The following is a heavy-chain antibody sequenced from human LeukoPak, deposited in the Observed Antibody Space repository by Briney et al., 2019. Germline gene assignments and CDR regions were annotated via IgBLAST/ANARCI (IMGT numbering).Heavy chain of an antibody. Sequence: SQTLSLTCALSGDSVSIKSAAWNCIRQSPSRGREWLGRTYYRSNWYSDYGVSVRGRITINPDTSKNQFSLKKKPEVREDVAVYFCARYGSAWYIDSWGQGTLVTVSS. V-gene: IGHV6-1*01. CDR3: ARYGSAWYIDS. J-gene: IGHJ4*02. CDR2: TYYRSNWYS. CDR1: GDSVSIKSAA. D-gene: IGHD6-19*01.